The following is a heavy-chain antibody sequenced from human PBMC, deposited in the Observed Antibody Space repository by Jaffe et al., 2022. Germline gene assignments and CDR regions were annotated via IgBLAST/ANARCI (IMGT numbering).Heavy chain of an antibody. Sequence: QVQLQESGPGLVKPSQTLSLTCTVSGGSISSGSYYWSWIRQPAGKGLEWIGRIYTSGSTNYNPSLKSRVTISVDTSKNQFSLKLSSVTAADTAVYYCASQRTYYYGSDATNFDYWGQGTLVTVSS. D-gene: IGHD3-10*01. CDR3: ASQRTYYYGSDATNFDY. J-gene: IGHJ4*02. V-gene: IGHV4-61*02. CDR2: IYTSGST. CDR1: GGSISSGSYY.